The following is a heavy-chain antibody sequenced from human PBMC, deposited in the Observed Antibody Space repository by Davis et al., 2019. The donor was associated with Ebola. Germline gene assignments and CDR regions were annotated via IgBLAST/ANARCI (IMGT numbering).Heavy chain of an antibody. D-gene: IGHD6-19*01. J-gene: IGHJ5*02. CDR3: ARGEDNYGWTSGWYFDP. CDR1: GYGFTNYW. CDR2: IFPDDSDA. Sequence: KVSCKGSGYGFTNYWIGWVRQMPGKGLEWMGFIFPDDSDATYSPSFQGQVTFSVDKSISTAYLQWSSLKASDSATYYCARGEDNYGWTSGWYFDPWGQGTLVTVSS. V-gene: IGHV5-51*01.